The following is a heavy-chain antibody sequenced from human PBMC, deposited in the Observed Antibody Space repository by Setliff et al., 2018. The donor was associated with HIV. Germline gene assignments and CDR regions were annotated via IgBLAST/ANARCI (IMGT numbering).Heavy chain of an antibody. J-gene: IGHJ5*02. CDR1: GYTFTTYG. CDR3: ARDGRPSWYFRPNWFGP. Sequence: ASVKVSCKASGYTFTTYGIIWVRQAPGQGLEWMGWISAYNGNTNYAQKLQGRVTMTTDTSTSTAYMELRSLRSDDTAVYYCARDGRPSWYFRPNWFGPWGQGTLVTVSS. CDR2: ISAYNGNT. D-gene: IGHD6-13*01. V-gene: IGHV1-18*01.